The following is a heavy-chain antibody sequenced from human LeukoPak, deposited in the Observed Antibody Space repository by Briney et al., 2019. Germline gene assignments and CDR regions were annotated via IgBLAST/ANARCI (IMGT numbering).Heavy chain of an antibody. Sequence: GGSLRLSCTASGFTFDDHAMHWVRQAPGKGLEWISGISWNGGSIAYADSVKGRFTISRDNAKSSLYLEMNSLRPEDTALYYCAKDVSADHYNSDYYDYALDVWGQGTTVTVSS. CDR2: ISWNGGSI. CDR3: AKDVSADHYNSDYYDYALDV. J-gene: IGHJ6*02. D-gene: IGHD5-24*01. CDR1: GFTFDDHA. V-gene: IGHV3-9*01.